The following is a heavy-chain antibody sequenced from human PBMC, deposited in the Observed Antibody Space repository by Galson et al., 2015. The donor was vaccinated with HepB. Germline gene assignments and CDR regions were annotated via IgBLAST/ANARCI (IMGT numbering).Heavy chain of an antibody. CDR3: AKDSYGDSAYPVPYYFGY. V-gene: IGHV3-23*01. D-gene: IGHD4-17*01. CDR1: TFTFSTYA. Sequence: SLRLSCAASTFTFSTYAMSWVRQAPGKGLEWVSAISGSGDRAYYSDSVRGRFSISRDNSKNTLYLQMNSLRVEDTALYYCAKDSYGDSAYPVPYYFGYWGQGTLVTVSS. J-gene: IGHJ4*02. CDR2: ISGSGDRA.